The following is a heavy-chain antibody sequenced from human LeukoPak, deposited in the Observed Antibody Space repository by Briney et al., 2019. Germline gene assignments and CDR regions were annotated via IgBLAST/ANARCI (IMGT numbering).Heavy chain of an antibody. D-gene: IGHD3-16*01. J-gene: IGHJ4*02. Sequence: GGSLRLSCAASGFSFSEYWMHWVRQAPGKGLVWVSRMDGDGINTNYADSVKGRFTISRDNAKETLYLQMNSLRVEDTAVYYCARASFRGFDYWGQGTLVTVSS. CDR2: MDGDGINT. CDR1: GFSFSEYW. CDR3: ARASFRGFDY. V-gene: IGHV3-74*01.